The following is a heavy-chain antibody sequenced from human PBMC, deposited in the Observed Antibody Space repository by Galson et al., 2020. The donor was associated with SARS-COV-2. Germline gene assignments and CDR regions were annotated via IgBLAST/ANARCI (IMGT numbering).Heavy chain of an antibody. J-gene: IGHJ6*02. D-gene: IGHD3-10*01. CDR3: AKDGLKFGELLLLHGLFGGGMDV. Sequence: GGSLRLSCEASGFAFDTYGMHWVRQAPGKGLEWVAIISFQARNKYYADSVKGRFTITRDNSKNTLYLQMDSLRTDGTAVYFCAKDGLKFGELLLLHGLFGGGMDVWGQGTTVIVSS. V-gene: IGHV3-30*18. CDR2: ISFQARNK. CDR1: GFAFDTYG.